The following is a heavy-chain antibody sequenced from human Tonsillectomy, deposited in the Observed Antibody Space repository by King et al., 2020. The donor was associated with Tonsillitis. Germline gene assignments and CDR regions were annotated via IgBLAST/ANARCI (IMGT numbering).Heavy chain of an antibody. CDR2: ISGSGGST. J-gene: IGHJ6*02. CDR1: GFTFSSYA. V-gene: IGHV3-23*04. CDR3: AKRDDYGDYVVSYYYYGMDV. D-gene: IGHD4-17*01. Sequence: DVQLVESGGGLVQPGGSLRLSCAASGFTFSSYAMSWVRQAPGKGLEWVSAISGSGGSTYYADSVKGRFTISRDNSKNTLYLQMNSLRAEDTAVYYCAKRDDYGDYVVSYYYYGMDVWGQGTTVTVSS.